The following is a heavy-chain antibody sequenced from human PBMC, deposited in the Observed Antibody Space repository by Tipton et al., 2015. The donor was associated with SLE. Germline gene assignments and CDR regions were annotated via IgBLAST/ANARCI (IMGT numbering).Heavy chain of an antibody. Sequence: LRLSCALYGGSFSGYYWTWIRQPPGKGLEWIGEINHSGSTNYNPSLKSRVTISVDTSKNQFFLKLSSVTAADTAVYYCARDEYRYDATGYHLLGHFDFWGQGTLVTVSS. CDR2: INHSGST. CDR1: GGSFSGYY. D-gene: IGHD3-22*01. J-gene: IGHJ4*02. V-gene: IGHV4-34*01. CDR3: ARDEYRYDATGYHLLGHFDF.